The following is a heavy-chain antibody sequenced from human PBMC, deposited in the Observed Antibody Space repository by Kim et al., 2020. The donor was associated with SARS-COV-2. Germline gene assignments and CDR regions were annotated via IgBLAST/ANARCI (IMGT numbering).Heavy chain of an antibody. V-gene: IGHV3-21*01. CDR1: GFTFSSYS. D-gene: IGHD3-9*01. CDR2: ISSSSSYI. J-gene: IGHJ5*02. CDR3: AREAPPKLVTPLRAESP. Sequence: GGSLRLSCAASGFTFSSYSMNWVRQAPGKGLEWVSSISSSSSYIYYADSVKGRFTISRDNAKNSLYLQMNSLRAEDTAVYYCAREAPPKLVTPLRAESPWGQGTLVTVSS.